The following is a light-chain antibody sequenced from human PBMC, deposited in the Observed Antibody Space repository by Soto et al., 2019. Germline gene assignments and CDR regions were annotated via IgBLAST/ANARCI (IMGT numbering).Light chain of an antibody. CDR2: DVS. Sequence: EIVFTQSPGTLSLSPGERATLSCRASQSVGSKLAWYQQRPGQAPRLLIYDVSNRATGIPARFSGSGSGTDFTLTISSLEPEDFAVYYCQQRSNWPRFTFGPGTKVDIK. CDR3: QQRSNWPRFT. J-gene: IGKJ3*01. CDR1: QSVGSK. V-gene: IGKV3-11*01.